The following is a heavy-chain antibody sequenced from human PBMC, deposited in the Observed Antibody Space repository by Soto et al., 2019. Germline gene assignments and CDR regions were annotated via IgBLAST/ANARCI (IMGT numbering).Heavy chain of an antibody. CDR1: GYSFSTYW. Sequence: PGESLKISCQGSGYSFSTYWISWVRQMPGKGLEWMGRIDPSDSYTNYSPSFQGHVTIAVDKSINTAYLQWSSLKASDTAMYYCARLYSERHFVVVETTDGFDIWGQGTMVTVSS. CDR3: ARLYSERHFVVVETTDGFDI. D-gene: IGHD2-21*01. CDR2: IDPSDSYT. J-gene: IGHJ3*02. V-gene: IGHV5-10-1*01.